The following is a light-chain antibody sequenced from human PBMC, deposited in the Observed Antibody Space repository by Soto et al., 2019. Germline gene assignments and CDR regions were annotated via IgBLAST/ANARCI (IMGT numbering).Light chain of an antibody. Sequence: EIVLTQSPGTLSLSPGERATLSCRASQSVTSSYLAWYQHKPGQAPRLLIYVASNRATGIPDRFSGSGSGTDFTLTISRLEPEDFAVYYCHQYGSSPLTFGPGTKVDIK. CDR3: HQYGSSPLT. CDR2: VAS. V-gene: IGKV3-20*01. CDR1: QSVTSSY. J-gene: IGKJ3*01.